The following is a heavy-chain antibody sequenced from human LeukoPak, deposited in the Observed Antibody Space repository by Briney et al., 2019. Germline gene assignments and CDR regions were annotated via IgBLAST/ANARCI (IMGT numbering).Heavy chain of an antibody. CDR3: AKILGYCSGGGCVFDY. CDR2: ITDSGGTT. CDR1: GFTFSSYA. V-gene: IGHV3-23*01. Sequence: PGGSLRLSCAASGFTFSSYAMSWVRQAPGKGLEWVSGITDSGGTTHYADSVRGRFTISRDNSKNTLYLQMTSLRAEDTAVYYCAKILGYCSGGGCVFDYWGQGTLVTVSS. D-gene: IGHD2-15*01. J-gene: IGHJ4*02.